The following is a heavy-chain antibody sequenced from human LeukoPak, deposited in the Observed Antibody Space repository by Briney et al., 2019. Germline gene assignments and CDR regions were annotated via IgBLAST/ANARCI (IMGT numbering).Heavy chain of an antibody. Sequence: GASVKVYCKTSGYTFSSYGLSWVRQAPGQGLDWIGLISGYNGDTDYAQKLQGRVTMTTDTSTTTAYMELRSLRSDDTAVYYFVRLKRIAAYDILTGSSSGAFDIWGQGTMVTVSS. CDR3: VRLKRIAAYDILTGSSSGAFDI. CDR2: ISGYNGDT. J-gene: IGHJ3*02. V-gene: IGHV1-18*01. D-gene: IGHD3-9*01. CDR1: GYTFSSYG.